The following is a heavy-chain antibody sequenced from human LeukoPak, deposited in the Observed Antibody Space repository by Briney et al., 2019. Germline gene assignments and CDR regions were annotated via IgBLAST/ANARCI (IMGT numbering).Heavy chain of an antibody. J-gene: IGHJ3*02. Sequence: PSETLSLTCTVSGYSISSGYYWGWIRQSPGKGLEWIGSIYYSGSTYYNPSLRSRVTISVDTSKNQFSLKLSSVTAADTAVYYCARVVYGGKGAFDIWGQGTMVTVSS. V-gene: IGHV4-38-2*02. D-gene: IGHD4-23*01. CDR1: GYSISSGYY. CDR3: ARVVYGGKGAFDI. CDR2: IYYSGST.